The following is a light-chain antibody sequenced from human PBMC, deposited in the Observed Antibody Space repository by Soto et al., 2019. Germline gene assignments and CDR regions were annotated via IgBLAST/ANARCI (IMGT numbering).Light chain of an antibody. CDR3: QGLNDCPIT. J-gene: IGKJ5*01. Sequence: DIQLTQSPCFLSASVGDRVTITCRATQGISSYLAWYQQKPGEAPKFLIYAASTLRGGVPSRFSGSGSGTELTLTISSLQPEDFATYYCQGLNDCPITFGEGTRLEIK. CDR2: AAS. V-gene: IGKV1-9*01. CDR1: QGISSY.